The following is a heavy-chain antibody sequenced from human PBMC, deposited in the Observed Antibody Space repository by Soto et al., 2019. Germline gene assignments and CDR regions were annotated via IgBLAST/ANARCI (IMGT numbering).Heavy chain of an antibody. Sequence: QVQLLQSGAEVKKPGASVRVSCKTSGYTFTRYGVSWVRQAPGQGLERMGWISGYNGKTKEAHKFGGRVILTTDTAANTANMELRSLTSTATAVYYCARGSAYSTRWSFDSWGQGTLVTVSS. J-gene: IGHJ4*02. V-gene: IGHV1-18*01. CDR1: GYTFTRYG. CDR3: ARGSAYSTRWSFDS. CDR2: ISGYNGKT. D-gene: IGHD2-8*01.